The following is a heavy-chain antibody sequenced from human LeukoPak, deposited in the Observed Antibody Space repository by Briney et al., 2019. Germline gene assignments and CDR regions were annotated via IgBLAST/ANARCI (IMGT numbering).Heavy chain of an antibody. CDR3: ARGSRGFDY. J-gene: IGHJ4*02. CDR1: GGSISSGSYY. CDR2: IYTSGST. V-gene: IGHV4-61*02. Sequence: SETLSLTCTVSGGSISSGSYYWSWIRQPAGKGLEFIGRIYTSGSTNHNPSLKSRGTISVDTSKNQFSLKLSSVTAADTAVYYCARGSRGFDYWGQGTLVTVSS.